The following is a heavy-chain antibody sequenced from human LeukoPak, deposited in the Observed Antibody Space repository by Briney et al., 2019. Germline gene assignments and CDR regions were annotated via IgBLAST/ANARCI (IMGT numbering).Heavy chain of an antibody. D-gene: IGHD6-19*01. V-gene: IGHV1-2*02. CDR1: GYTFTGYY. J-gene: IGHJ5*01. CDR3: ARGVYSGWYTHNWLDS. Sequence: ASVKVSCKASGYTFTGYYIHWVRQAPGQGLEWMGWINPHNGDTNYEQMFQGRATMTRDTSISTAYMELSSLRSDDTAVYYCARGVYSGWYTHNWLDSWGQGTLVTVSS. CDR2: INPHNGDT.